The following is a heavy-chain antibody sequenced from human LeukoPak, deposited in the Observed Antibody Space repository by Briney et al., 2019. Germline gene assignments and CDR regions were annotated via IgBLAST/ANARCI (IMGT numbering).Heavy chain of an antibody. V-gene: IGHV1-2*02. J-gene: IGHJ4*02. CDR2: INPNSGGT. CDR3: ARDAYYDILTGYQAFDY. Sequence: GESLKVSCKASGYTFTGYYMHWVRQAPGQGLEWMGWINPNSGGTNYAQKFQGRVTMTRDTSISTAYMELSRLRSDDTAVYYCARDAYYDILTGYQAFDYWGQGTLVTVSS. CDR1: GYTFTGYY. D-gene: IGHD3-9*01.